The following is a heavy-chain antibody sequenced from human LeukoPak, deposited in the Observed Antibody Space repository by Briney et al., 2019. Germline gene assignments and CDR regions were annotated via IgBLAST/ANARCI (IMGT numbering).Heavy chain of an antibody. CDR1: GGSISSTGYY. J-gene: IGHJ5*02. Sequence: ASETLSLTCIVSGGSISSTGYYWGWIRQPPGKGLEFIAGIFYTGTTYYNPSLKSRVTISIDTSKNQLTLKLYSVTAADTAVYFCAGRPPNPNWFDPWGQGTLVTVSS. CDR3: AGRPPNPNWFDP. CDR2: IFYTGTT. V-gene: IGHV4-39*01.